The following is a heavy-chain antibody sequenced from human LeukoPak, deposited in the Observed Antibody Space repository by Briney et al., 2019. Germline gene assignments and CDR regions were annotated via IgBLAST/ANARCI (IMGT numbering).Heavy chain of an antibody. D-gene: IGHD2-2*02. J-gene: IGHJ4*02. Sequence: SQTLFLTCTVSGGSISRGGYYWSWIRQPPGKGLEWIGYIYHSGSTYYNPSLKSRVTISVDRSKNQFSLKLSSVTAADTAVYYCARADCSSTSCFTHDYWGQGTLVTVSS. CDR1: GGSISRGGYY. V-gene: IGHV4-30-2*01. CDR3: ARADCSSTSCFTHDY. CDR2: IYHSGST.